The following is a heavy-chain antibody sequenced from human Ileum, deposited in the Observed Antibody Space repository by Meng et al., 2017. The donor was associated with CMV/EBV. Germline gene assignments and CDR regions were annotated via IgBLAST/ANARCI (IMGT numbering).Heavy chain of an antibody. D-gene: IGHD3-10*01. V-gene: IGHV4-4*07. CDR1: GVSISNYY. Sequence: QVQLKGAGPRLVKPSETLSLTCTVSGVSISNYYWTWIRQSAVKGLEFIGRVHFTGGIDYNPSLMSRVTMSVDTSRNQLSLNVKSVTAADTAVYYCARAAARGVPVDYWGQGILVTVSS. J-gene: IGHJ4*02. CDR3: ARAAARGVPVDY. CDR2: VHFTGGI.